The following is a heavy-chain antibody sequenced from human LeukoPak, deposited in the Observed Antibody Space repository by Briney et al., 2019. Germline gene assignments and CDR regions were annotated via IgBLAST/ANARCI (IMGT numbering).Heavy chain of an antibody. CDR2: ISAYNGNT. D-gene: IGHD1-26*01. CDR3: ARVRYSGSYSCFDY. V-gene: IGHV1-18*01. CDR1: GYTFTSYG. J-gene: IGHJ4*02. Sequence: ASVKVSCKASGYTFTSYGISWVRQAPGQGLEWMGWISAYNGNTNYAQKFQGRVTITRNTSISTAYMELSSLRSEDTAVYYCARVRYSGSYSCFDYWGQGTLVTVSS.